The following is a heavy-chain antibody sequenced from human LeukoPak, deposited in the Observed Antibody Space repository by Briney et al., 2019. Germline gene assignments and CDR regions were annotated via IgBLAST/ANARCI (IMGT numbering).Heavy chain of an antibody. V-gene: IGHV3-21*01. D-gene: IGHD4-23*01. CDR1: GFTFSTYS. J-gene: IGHJ4*02. CDR3: ARDYGGSSPFDY. Sequence: GGSLRLSCAASGFTFSTYSMNWVRQAPGKGLEWVSSISSGSTYIYYADPVKGRFTISKDNAKNSVFLQMNSLRAEDTAVYYCARDYGGSSPFDYWGQGTLVTVSS. CDR2: ISSGSTYI.